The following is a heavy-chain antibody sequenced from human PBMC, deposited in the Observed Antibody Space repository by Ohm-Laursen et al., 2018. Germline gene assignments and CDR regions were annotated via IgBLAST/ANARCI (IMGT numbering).Heavy chain of an antibody. CDR1: GFILSDHL. J-gene: IGHJ4*02. Sequence: SLRLSCAAFGFILSDHLMDWVRQAPGKGLEWIGRVGGKVARYNTEYAATVRGRFSISRDDSTNSVFLQMNSLKTEDTAVYYCAKSSRGNCFDSWGQGTRVTVSS. V-gene: IGHV3-72*01. D-gene: IGHD1-26*01. CDR3: AKSSRGNCFDS. CDR2: VGGKVARYNT.